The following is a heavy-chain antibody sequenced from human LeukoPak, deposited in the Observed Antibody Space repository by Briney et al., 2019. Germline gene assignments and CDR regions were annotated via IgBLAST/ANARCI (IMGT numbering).Heavy chain of an antibody. CDR1: GGSINRAGFY. Sequence: SQTLSLSCTASGGSINRAGFYWIRIPPPPGKGLVWIGHIYRSGTTYCNSALESRVTISVYRSKHQFSLKLSSVTAADTAVYYCALRGGSSSSSFDCWGRGTLVTV. J-gene: IGHJ4*02. CDR2: IYRSGTT. D-gene: IGHD2-15*01. CDR3: ALRGGSSSSSFDC. V-gene: IGHV4-30-2*01.